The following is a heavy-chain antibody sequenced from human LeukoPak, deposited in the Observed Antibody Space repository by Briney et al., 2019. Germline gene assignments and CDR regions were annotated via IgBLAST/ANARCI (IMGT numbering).Heavy chain of an antibody. CDR3: ARVDYDFWSGYDNWFDP. V-gene: IGHV1-18*01. D-gene: IGHD3-3*01. J-gene: IGHJ5*02. CDR2: ISAYNGNT. CDR1: GYTFTSYG. Sequence: ASVKVSCKASGYTFTSYGISWVRQAPGQGLEWMGWISAYNGNTNYAQKLQGRATMTTDTSTSTAYMELRSLRSDDTAVYYCARVDYDFWSGYDNWFDPWGQRTLVTVSS.